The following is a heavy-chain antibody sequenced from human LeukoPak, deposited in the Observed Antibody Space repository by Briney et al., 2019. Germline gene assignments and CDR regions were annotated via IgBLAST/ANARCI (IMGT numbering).Heavy chain of an antibody. Sequence: GGSLRLSCAASGFTFSSYEMHWVRQAPGKGLEWVSRITSSGSTIYYADSVKGRFTISRDNAKNSLYLQMNSLRAEDTAVYYCARDTVYSGIRLDPWGQGTLVTVSS. CDR1: GFTFSSYE. CDR3: ARDTVYSGIRLDP. V-gene: IGHV3-48*03. D-gene: IGHD3-10*02. J-gene: IGHJ5*02. CDR2: ITSSGSTI.